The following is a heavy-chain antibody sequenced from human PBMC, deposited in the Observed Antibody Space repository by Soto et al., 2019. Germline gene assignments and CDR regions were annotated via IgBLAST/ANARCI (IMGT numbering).Heavy chain of an antibody. CDR1: GFTFGDRY. J-gene: IGHJ6*02. CDR2: VSSSGFTI. D-gene: IGHD4-17*01. V-gene: IGHV3-11*01. CDR3: ARNTKSAAGADYYGLDV. Sequence: VQLVESGGGLIQPGGSLRLSCAVSGFTFGDRYMSWIRQAPGKGLEWVSYVSSSGFTIYYADSVKGRFTISRDNAKNSLYLQMNSLRAEDTAVYYCARNTKSAAGADYYGLDVWGHGTTVIVSS.